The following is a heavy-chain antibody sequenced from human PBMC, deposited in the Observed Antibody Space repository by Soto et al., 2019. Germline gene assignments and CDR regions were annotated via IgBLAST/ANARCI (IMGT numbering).Heavy chain of an antibody. J-gene: IGHJ5*02. CDR3: ARWISVGYSDWFDP. CDR1: GYNFMRYG. V-gene: IGHV1-18*04. D-gene: IGHD1-1*01. CDR2: INVDNGET. Sequence: QVQLVQSGAEVKKPGASVKVSCKASGYNFMRYGFTWVRQAPGQGLEWMGWINVDNGETKYPQKIQGRVTMTTDTSTSTVYMELRSLTSDDTAVYYCARWISVGYSDWFDPWGHGPLVTVSS.